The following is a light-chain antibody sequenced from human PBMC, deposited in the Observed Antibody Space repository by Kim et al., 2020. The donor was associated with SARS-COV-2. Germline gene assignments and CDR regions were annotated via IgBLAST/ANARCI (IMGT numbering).Light chain of an antibody. CDR1: QSISSW. J-gene: IGKJ1*01. V-gene: IGKV1-5*03. CDR2: KAS. Sequence: AVGDRVTITCRASQSISSWLAWYQQKPGKAPKLLIYKASSLESGVPSRFSGSGSGTEFTLTISSLQPDDFATYYCQQYNSYSTWTFGQGTKVDIK. CDR3: QQYNSYSTWT.